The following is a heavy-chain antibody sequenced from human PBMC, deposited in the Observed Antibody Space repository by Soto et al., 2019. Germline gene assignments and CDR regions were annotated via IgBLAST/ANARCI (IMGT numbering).Heavy chain of an antibody. CDR1: GIPVSSNY. V-gene: IGHV3-53*04. CDR2: LNSGGDT. J-gene: IGHJ6*02. Sequence: EVQLVESGGGLVQPGGSLRLSCVASGIPVSSNYMTWVRQAPGKGLELVSFLNSGGDTYYSNSVKGRFTTSRQDSTNALFLQKNILTAEDTAVYYCARDGTDYCTSLMDVWGQGTTVTVS. CDR3: ARDGTDYCTSLMDV. D-gene: IGHD5-12*01.